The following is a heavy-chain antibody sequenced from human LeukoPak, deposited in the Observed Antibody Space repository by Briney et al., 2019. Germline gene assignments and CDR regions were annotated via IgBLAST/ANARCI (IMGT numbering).Heavy chain of an antibody. D-gene: IGHD3-22*01. CDR1: GFTFSSYS. V-gene: IGHV3-21*01. CDR2: ISSSSSYI. Sequence: PGGSLRLSCAASGFTFSSYSMNRVRQAPGKGLEWVSSISSSSSYIYYADSVKSRFTISRDNAKNSLYLQMNSLRAEDTAVYYCARDQAYRYYYDSSGYYSDYWGQGTLVTVSS. CDR3: ARDQAYRYYYDSSGYYSDY. J-gene: IGHJ4*02.